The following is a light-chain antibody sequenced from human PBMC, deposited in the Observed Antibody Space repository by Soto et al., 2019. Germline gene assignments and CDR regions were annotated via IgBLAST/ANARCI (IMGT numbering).Light chain of an antibody. Sequence: QSVLTQPRSVSGSPGQSVTISCTGTSSDVGAYNYVSWYQQHPGKVPKILIFDVSGRHSGVPDRFSGSKSGNTASLTISGLQAEDEADYYCCSNAGSYSWVFGGGTQLTVL. CDR2: DVS. V-gene: IGLV2-11*01. CDR3: CSNAGSYSWV. CDR1: SSDVGAYNY. J-gene: IGLJ2*01.